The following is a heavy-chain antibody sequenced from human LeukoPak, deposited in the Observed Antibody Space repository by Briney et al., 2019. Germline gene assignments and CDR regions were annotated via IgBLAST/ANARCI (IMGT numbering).Heavy chain of an antibody. Sequence: SGGSLRLSCAAAGFTFSNSDMSWVRQAPGKGLEWVSAIGGSGSSTFYADSVKGRFTGSRANSKNTLSLQMSSLRAEDTAVYYCAKSRLTPHPWGQGTLVTVSS. CDR3: AKSRLTPHP. D-gene: IGHD1-14*01. V-gene: IGHV3-23*01. CDR1: GFTFSNSD. J-gene: IGHJ5*02. CDR2: IGGSGSST.